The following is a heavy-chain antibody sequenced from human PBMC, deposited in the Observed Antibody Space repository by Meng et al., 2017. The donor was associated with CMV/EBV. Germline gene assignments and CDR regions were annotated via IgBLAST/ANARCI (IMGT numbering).Heavy chain of an antibody. D-gene: IGHD5-18*01. Sequence: GESLKISCAASGFSFSNFAMTWVRQAPGKGLEWASVIDTGATRTYYADSVKGRFIVTREDFKNTLFLQMNSLRAEDTAVYYCAKDLSFGYSSGVFDPWGQGTLVTVSS. CDR3: AKDLSFGYSSGVFDP. J-gene: IGHJ5*02. V-gene: IGHV3-23*03. CDR1: GFSFSNFA. CDR2: IDTGATRT.